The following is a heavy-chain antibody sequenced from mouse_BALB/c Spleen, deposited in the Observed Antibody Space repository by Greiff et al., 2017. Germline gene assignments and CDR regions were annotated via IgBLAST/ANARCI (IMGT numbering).Heavy chain of an antibody. V-gene: IGHV5-4*02. Sequence: EVHLVESGGGLVKPGGSLKLSCAASGFTFSDYYMYWVRQTPEKRLEWVATISDGGSYTYYPDSVKGRFTISRDNAKNNLYLQMSSLKSEDTAMYYCAREAYGPSMDYWGQGTSVTVSS. CDR2: ISDGGSYT. J-gene: IGHJ4*01. D-gene: IGHD6-5*01. CDR1: GFTFSDYY. CDR3: AREAYGPSMDY.